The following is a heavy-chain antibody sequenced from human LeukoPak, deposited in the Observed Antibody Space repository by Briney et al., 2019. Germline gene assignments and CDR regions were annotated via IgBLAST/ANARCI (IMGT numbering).Heavy chain of an antibody. J-gene: IGHJ4*02. Sequence: GGSLRLSCAASGFTFSSYSMNWVRQAPGKGLEWVSVIYSGGSTYYADSVKGRFTISRDNSKDTLYLQMNSLRAEDTAVYYCARDVTMVRGVIVYWGQGTLVTVSS. CDR3: ARDVTMVRGVIVY. CDR2: IYSGGST. V-gene: IGHV3-53*01. CDR1: GFTFSSYS. D-gene: IGHD3-10*01.